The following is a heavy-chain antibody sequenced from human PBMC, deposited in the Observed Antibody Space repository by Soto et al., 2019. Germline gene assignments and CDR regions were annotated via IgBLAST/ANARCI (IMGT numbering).Heavy chain of an antibody. J-gene: IGHJ6*02. Sequence: SQTLSLTCAVYGGSFSGYYWTWLRHPPGKALEWIGEINHSGSTNYNPPLKSRVTISVDTSKNQFSLKLSSLTAADTAVYYGARVRANWNYGFHYCVMDVWGPGTLVTVFS. V-gene: IGHV4-34*01. CDR1: GGSFSGYY. D-gene: IGHD1-7*01. CDR3: ARVRANWNYGFHYCVMDV. CDR2: INHSGST.